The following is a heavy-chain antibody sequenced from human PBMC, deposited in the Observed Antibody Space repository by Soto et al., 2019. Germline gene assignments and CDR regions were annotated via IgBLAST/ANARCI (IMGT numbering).Heavy chain of an antibody. CDR2: IYYSGST. J-gene: IGHJ6*02. V-gene: IGHV4-59*08. D-gene: IGHD5-12*01. CDR3: ARHLYSGYDLGGSRDYLRALDYYYGMDV. CDR1: GGSISSYY. Sequence: SETLSLTCTVSGGSISSYYWSWIRQPPGKGLEWIGYIYYSGSTNYNPSLKSRVTISVDTSKNQFSLKLSSVTAADTAVYYCARHLYSGYDLGGSRDYLRALDYYYGMDVWGQGTTVTVSS.